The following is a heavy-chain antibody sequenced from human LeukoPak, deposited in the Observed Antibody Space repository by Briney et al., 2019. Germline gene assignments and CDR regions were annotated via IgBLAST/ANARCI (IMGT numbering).Heavy chain of an antibody. J-gene: IGHJ4*02. Sequence: GGSLRLSCTASGFTFGDYAMSWVRQAPGKGLEWVAFIRSKGYGGTTEYAASVKGRFTISRDDSKSIAYLQMNSLKIEDTAVYYCTSGWSFGYWGQGTLVTVSS. CDR1: GFTFGDYA. CDR2: IRSKGYGGTT. V-gene: IGHV3-49*04. D-gene: IGHD3-10*01. CDR3: TSGWSFGY.